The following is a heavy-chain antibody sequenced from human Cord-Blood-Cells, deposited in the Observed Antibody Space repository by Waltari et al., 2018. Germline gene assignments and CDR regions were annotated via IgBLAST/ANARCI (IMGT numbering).Heavy chain of an antibody. CDR3: ARVGVRSSRSSSWYNWFDP. V-gene: IGHV3-48*03. D-gene: IGHD6-13*01. J-gene: IGHJ5*02. CDR2: ISSSGSTI. Sequence: EVQLVESGGGLVPPGGSLRLVCSPSGFPSSVYEMNWFRQAPGKGLEWVSYISSSGSTIYYADSVKGRFTISRDNAKNSLYLQMNSLRAEDTAVYYCARVGVRSSRSSSWYNWFDPWGQGTLVTVSS. CDR1: GFPSSVYE.